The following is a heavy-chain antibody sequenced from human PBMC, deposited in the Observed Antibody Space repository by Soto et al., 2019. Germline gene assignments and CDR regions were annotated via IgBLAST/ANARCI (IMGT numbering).Heavy chain of an antibody. V-gene: IGHV3-21*01. D-gene: IGHD5-18*01. CDR2: ISSSSSYI. CDR3: ARDRSSYGAEQDGMDV. J-gene: IGHJ6*02. CDR1: GFTFSSYS. Sequence: GGSLRLSCAASGFTFSSYSMNWVRQAPGKGLEWVSSISSSSSYIYYADSVKGRFTISRDNAKNSLYLQMNSLRAEDTAVYYCARDRSSYGAEQDGMDVWGQGTTVTVS.